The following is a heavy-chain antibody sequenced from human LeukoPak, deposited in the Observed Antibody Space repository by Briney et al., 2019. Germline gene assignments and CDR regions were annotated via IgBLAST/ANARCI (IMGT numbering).Heavy chain of an antibody. D-gene: IGHD3-10*01. Sequence: PSETLSLTCTVSGGSISSSSYYWGWIRQPPGKGLEWIGSIYYSGSTYYNPSLKSRVTISVDTSKNQFSLKLSSVTAADTAVYYCARDDNYYGSGHYYYYMDVWGKGTTVTISS. CDR3: ARDDNYYGSGHYYYYMDV. CDR2: IYYSGST. V-gene: IGHV4-39*02. J-gene: IGHJ6*03. CDR1: GGSISSSSYY.